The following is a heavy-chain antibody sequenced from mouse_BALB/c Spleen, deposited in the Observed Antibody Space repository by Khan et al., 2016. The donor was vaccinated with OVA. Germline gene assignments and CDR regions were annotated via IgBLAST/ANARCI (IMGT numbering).Heavy chain of an antibody. J-gene: IGHJ3*01. CDR1: GYSFTDYI. V-gene: IGHV1-77*01. CDR3: ARRDDGSSYPGFVY. D-gene: IGHD1-1*01. CDR2: IYPGSGSI. Sequence: QVQLQQSGPELVKPGASVKMSCKASGYSFTDYIISWVKRRTGQGLQWIGEIYPGSGSIYSNEKFKGKATLTADKSSNTAYMQLSSLTSEDSAVYFCARRDDGSSYPGFVYWGQGTLVTVSA.